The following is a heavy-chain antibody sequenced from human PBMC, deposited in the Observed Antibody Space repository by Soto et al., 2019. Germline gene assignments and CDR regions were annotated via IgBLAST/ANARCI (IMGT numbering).Heavy chain of an antibody. D-gene: IGHD3-9*01. V-gene: IGHV4-39*01. J-gene: IGHJ3*01. CDR1: GASVSSSFSY. Sequence: QLQLQESGPGLVKPSETLSLTCTVSGASVSSSFSYWGWIRQPPGKGLEWIGTIYYSGTTYYNPSFESRITVSVDTSKNQFSLTLTSVSAADTAVYSCARHDTPRPLTGGGAPSVTPDAFDVWGRGTMVTVSS. CDR2: IYYSGTT. CDR3: ARHDTPRPLTGGGAPSVTPDAFDV.